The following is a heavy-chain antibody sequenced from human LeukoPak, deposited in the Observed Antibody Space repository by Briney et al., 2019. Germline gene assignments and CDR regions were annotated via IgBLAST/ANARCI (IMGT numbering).Heavy chain of an antibody. CDR2: IYYSGST. Sequence: SETLSLTCTVSGGSISSSSYYWGWIRQPPGKGLEWIGSIYYSGSTYYNPSLKSRVTISVDTSKNQFSLKLSSVTAADTAVYYCARHKGDYDILTGYYTCQFDYWGQGTLVTVSS. D-gene: IGHD3-9*01. CDR3: ARHKGDYDILTGYYTCQFDY. J-gene: IGHJ4*02. CDR1: GGSISSSSYY. V-gene: IGHV4-39*01.